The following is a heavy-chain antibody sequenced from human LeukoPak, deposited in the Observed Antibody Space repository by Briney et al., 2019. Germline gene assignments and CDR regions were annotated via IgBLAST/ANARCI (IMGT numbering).Heavy chain of an antibody. CDR3: AKDLVVLRRHFDY. Sequence: GGSLRLSCAASGFTFSSYGMHWVRQAPGKGLEWVAVISYDGSNKYYADSVKGRFTISRDNSKNTLYLQMNSLRAEDTAVYYCAKDLVVLRRHFDYWGQGTLVTVSS. D-gene: IGHD2-21*01. J-gene: IGHJ4*02. CDR2: ISYDGSNK. CDR1: GFTFSSYG. V-gene: IGHV3-30*18.